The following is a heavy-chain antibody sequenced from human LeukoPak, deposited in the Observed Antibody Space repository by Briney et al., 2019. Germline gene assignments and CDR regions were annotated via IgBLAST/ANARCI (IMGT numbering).Heavy chain of an antibody. CDR1: GGSISSGGYS. D-gene: IGHD3-3*01. CDR3: ARMSGSGYHKINDYYGMDV. V-gene: IGHV4-30-2*01. Sequence: SQTLSLTCAVSGGSISSGGYSWSWIRQPPGKGLEWIGYIYHSGSTYYNPSLKSRVTISIDMSKNQFSLKLSSVTAADTAVYYCARMSGSGYHKINDYYGMDVWGQGTTVTVSS. J-gene: IGHJ6*02. CDR2: IYHSGST.